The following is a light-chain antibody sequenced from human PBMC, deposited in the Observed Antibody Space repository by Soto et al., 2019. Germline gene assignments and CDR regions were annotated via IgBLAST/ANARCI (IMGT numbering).Light chain of an antibody. CDR3: QQYRALPYT. J-gene: IGKJ2*01. V-gene: IGKV3-20*01. CDR2: ASS. CDR1: QSIVGRS. Sequence: EIVLTQSPGTLSLSPGARATLSCRASQSIVGRSLAWYQQLPGQAPRLLIYASSTRASGVPDRFSGSGSESEFTLTIAGLEPDDFAVYYCQQYRALPYTFGQGTRLEI.